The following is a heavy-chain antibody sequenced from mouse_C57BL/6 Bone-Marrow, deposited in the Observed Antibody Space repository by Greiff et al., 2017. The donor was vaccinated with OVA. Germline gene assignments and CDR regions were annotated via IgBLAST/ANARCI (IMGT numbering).Heavy chain of an antibody. CDR2: INPYNGGT. Sequence: VHVKQSGPVLVKPGASVKMSCKASGYTFTDYYMNWVKQSHGKSLEWIGVINPYNGGTSYNQKFKGKATLTVDKSSSTAYMELNSLTSEDSAVYYCASGSYYYGSLGYWGQGTTLTVSS. CDR3: ASGSYYYGSLGY. V-gene: IGHV1-19*01. J-gene: IGHJ2*01. D-gene: IGHD1-1*01. CDR1: GYTFTDYY.